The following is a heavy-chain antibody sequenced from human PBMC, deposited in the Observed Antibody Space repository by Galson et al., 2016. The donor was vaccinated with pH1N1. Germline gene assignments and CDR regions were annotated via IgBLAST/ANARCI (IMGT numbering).Heavy chain of an antibody. CDR3: ARGPFGPRYDFLWGSSRQYFDS. J-gene: IGHJ4*02. CDR1: SGAFTNYY. Sequence: ETLSLTCALSSGAFTNYYWGWIRQPPGKGLEWIGELTHSGGTNYNPSLTSRVSTSVHTSKTQFSLTLTSVTAAASAVYFCARGPFGPRYDFLWGSSRQYFDSWGQGTLVTVSP. CDR2: LTHSGGT. V-gene: IGHV4-34*01. D-gene: IGHD3-16*02.